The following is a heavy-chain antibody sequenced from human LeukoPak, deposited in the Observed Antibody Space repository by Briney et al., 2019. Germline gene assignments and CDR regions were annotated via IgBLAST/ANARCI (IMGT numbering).Heavy chain of an antibody. J-gene: IGHJ6*04. CDR1: GSTFSSYG. CDR2: ISYDGSNK. Sequence: GRSLRLSCAASGSTFSSYGMHWVRQAPGKGLEWVAVISYDGSNKYYADSVKGRFTISRDNSKNTLYLQMNSLRAEDTAVYYCAKDGPSTSNYGMDVWGKGTTVTVSS. D-gene: IGHD2-2*01. CDR3: AKDGPSTSNYGMDV. V-gene: IGHV3-30*18.